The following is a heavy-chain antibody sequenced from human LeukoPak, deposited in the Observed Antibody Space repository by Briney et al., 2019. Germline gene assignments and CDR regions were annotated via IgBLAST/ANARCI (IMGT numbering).Heavy chain of an antibody. V-gene: IGHV3-33*01. CDR2: IWYDGSNK. CDR1: GFTFSSYG. D-gene: IGHD3-3*01. Sequence: GRSLRLSCAASGFTFSSYGMHWVRQAPGKWLEWVAVIWYDGSNKYYADSVKGRFTISRDNSKNTLYLQMNSLRAEDTAVYYCARDSSGPSEDFLSGMGIDYWGQGTLVTVSS. J-gene: IGHJ4*02. CDR3: ARDSSGPSEDFLSGMGIDY.